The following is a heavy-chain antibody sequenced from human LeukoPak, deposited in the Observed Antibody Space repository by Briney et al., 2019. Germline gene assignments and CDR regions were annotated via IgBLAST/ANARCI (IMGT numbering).Heavy chain of an antibody. J-gene: IGHJ4*02. CDR2: IKQDGSEK. V-gene: IGHV3-7*04. D-gene: IGHD2-15*01. CDR1: GFTFSSYW. Sequence: GGSLRPSCAASGFTFSSYWMSWVCQAPGKGLEWVANIKQDGSEKYYVDSVKGRFTISRDNAKNSLSLQMNGLRAEDTAVYYCARDGSATGSHDYWGQGTLVTVSS. CDR3: ARDGSATGSHDY.